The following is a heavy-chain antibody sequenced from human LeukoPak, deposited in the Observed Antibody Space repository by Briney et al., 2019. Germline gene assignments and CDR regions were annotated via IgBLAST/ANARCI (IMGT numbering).Heavy chain of an antibody. Sequence: GGSLRLSCAASGFTFSSYGMHWVRQAPGRGLDWVAVISNDGSKKYYADSVKGRFTISRDNSKNTLSLQVSSMRTEDTAVYYCAKDRYSYAFEYSDSWGQGTLVTVSS. D-gene: IGHD5-18*01. CDR3: AKDRYSYAFEYSDS. V-gene: IGHV3-30*18. CDR1: GFTFSSYG. J-gene: IGHJ4*02. CDR2: ISNDGSKK.